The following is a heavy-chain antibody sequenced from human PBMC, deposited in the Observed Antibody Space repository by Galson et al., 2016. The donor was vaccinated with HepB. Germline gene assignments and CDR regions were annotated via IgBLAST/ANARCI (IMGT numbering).Heavy chain of an antibody. J-gene: IGHJ4*02. CDR3: AGQGSSAAIDY. CDR2: TYYRANWYH. V-gene: IGHV6-1*01. Sequence: CAISGDSVSSNSVAWNWIRQSPSRGLEWLGRTYYRANWYHDYAKSVKGRININPDTSKNQLSLQLNSVTPADAGVYYCAGQGSSAAIDYWGQGTLVTVSS. D-gene: IGHD5-12*01. CDR1: GDSVSSNSVA.